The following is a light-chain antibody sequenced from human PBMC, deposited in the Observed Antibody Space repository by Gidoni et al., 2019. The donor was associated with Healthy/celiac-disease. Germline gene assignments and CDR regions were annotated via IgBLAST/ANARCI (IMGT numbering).Light chain of an antibody. J-gene: IGLJ2*01. Sequence: QSVLTQPPSASGTPGQRVTNSCSGSSSNIGRNTVNWYQQLPGTAPKLPIYSNNQRPSGVPDRFSGSKSGTSASLAISGLQSEDEADYYCAAWDDSLNGRVVFGGGTKLTVL. CDR3: AAWDDSLNGRVV. CDR2: SNN. CDR1: SSNIGRNT. V-gene: IGLV1-44*01.